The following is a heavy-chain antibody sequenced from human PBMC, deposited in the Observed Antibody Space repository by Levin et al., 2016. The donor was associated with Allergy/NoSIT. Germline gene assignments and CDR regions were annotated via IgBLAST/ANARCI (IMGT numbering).Heavy chain of an antibody. CDR2: ISSSGSTI. Sequence: GGSLRLSCAASGFTFSDYYMSWIRQAPGKGLEWVSYISSSGSTIYYADSVKGRFTISRDNAKNSLYLQMNSLRAEDTAVYYCARVSPVYYYYYGMDVWGQGTTVTVSS. CDR3: ARVSPVYYYYYGMDV. V-gene: IGHV3-11*01. D-gene: IGHD6-19*01. CDR1: GFTFSDYY. J-gene: IGHJ6*02.